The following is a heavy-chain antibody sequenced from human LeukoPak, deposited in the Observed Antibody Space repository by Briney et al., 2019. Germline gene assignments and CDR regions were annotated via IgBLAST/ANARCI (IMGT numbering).Heavy chain of an antibody. D-gene: IGHD6-19*01. J-gene: IGHJ4*02. CDR2: IYYSGST. V-gene: IGHV4-39*01. Sequence: PSETLSLTCTVSGGSISSSSYYWGWIRQPPGKGLEWIGSIYYSGSTYYNPSLKSRVTISVDTSKNQFSLKLSSETAADTAVYYCARTSTIAVAGTGFDYWGQGTLVTVSS. CDR3: ARTSTIAVAGTGFDY. CDR1: GGSISSSSYY.